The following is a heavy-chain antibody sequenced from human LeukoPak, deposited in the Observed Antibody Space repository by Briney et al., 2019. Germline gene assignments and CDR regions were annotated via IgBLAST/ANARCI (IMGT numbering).Heavy chain of an antibody. CDR3: ARVLVGSGRGFPSYYYYMDV. CDR2: IYYSGST. V-gene: IGHV4-59*01. J-gene: IGHJ6*03. Sequence: SETLSLTCTVSGGSISSYYWSWIRQPPGKGLEWIGYIYYSGSTNYNPSLKSRVTISVDTSKNQFSLKLSSVTAADTAVYYCARVLVGSGRGFPSYYYYMDVWGKGTTVTVSS. D-gene: IGHD6-19*01. CDR1: GGSISSYY.